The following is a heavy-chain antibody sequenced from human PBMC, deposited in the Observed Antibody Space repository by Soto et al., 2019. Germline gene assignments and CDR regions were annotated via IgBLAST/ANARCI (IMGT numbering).Heavy chain of an antibody. Sequence: PGGSLRLSCAASGFTVSSNYMSWVRQAPGKGLEWVSVIYSGGSTYYADSVKGRFTISRHNSKNTLYLQMNSLRAEDTAVYYCTYYYDSSGYYTLGGYYYYGMDVWGQGTTVTVSS. V-gene: IGHV3-53*04. D-gene: IGHD3-22*01. CDR1: GFTVSSNY. CDR3: TYYYDSSGYYTLGGYYYYGMDV. J-gene: IGHJ6*02. CDR2: IYSGGST.